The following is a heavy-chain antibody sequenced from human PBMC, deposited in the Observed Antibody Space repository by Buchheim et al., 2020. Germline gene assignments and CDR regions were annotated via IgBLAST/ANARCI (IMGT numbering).Heavy chain of an antibody. J-gene: IGHJ4*02. Sequence: EVQLLESGGGLVQPGGSLRLSCAASGFTFSSYAMSWVRQAPGKGLEWVSAISGSGGSTYYTDSVKGRFTIARENSRDTLYLQMNSLRAEDTAVYYCAKRSSGWYAVYIDYWGQGTL. V-gene: IGHV3-23*01. CDR1: GFTFSSYA. CDR3: AKRSSGWYAVYIDY. CDR2: ISGSGGST. D-gene: IGHD6-19*01.